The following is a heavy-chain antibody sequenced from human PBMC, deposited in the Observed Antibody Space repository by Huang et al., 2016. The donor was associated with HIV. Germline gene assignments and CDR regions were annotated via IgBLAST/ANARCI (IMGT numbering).Heavy chain of an antibody. J-gene: IGHJ4*02. D-gene: IGHD5-18*01. CDR1: GFTFSGSA. CDR3: TRFLGCGYDY. Sequence: EVQLVESGGGLVQPGGSLKLSCAASGFTFSGSAMDWVRQASGKGLEWVGRIRSKVNSYATAYAASVKGRCTFSRDESKNTAYLQMNNLKTEDTAVYYCTRFLGCGYDYWGQGILVTVSS. CDR2: IRSKVNSYAT. V-gene: IGHV3-73*01.